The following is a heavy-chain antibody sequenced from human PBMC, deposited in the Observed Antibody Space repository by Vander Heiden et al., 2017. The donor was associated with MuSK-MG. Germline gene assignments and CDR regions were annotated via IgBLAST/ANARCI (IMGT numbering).Heavy chain of an antibody. V-gene: IGHV4-61*02. D-gene: IGHD1-26*01. CDR2: IDTSRST. J-gene: IGHJ4*02. CDR1: GGSIRRGSYY. CDR3: ARGSSGSNFYD. Sequence: QVQLQESGPGLVKPSQTLSLTCTVSGGSIRRGSYYWTWIRQPAGKGLEWIGRIDTSRSTQYNPSLSSRVTMSVDTSKNQFSLNLNSVTAADTAVYYCARGSSGSNFYDWGQGTLVTVSS.